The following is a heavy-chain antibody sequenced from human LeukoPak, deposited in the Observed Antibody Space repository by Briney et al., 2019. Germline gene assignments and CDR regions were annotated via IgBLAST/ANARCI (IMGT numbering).Heavy chain of an antibody. J-gene: IGHJ4*02. Sequence: GGSLRLSCAASGFTFSSYAMSWVRQAPGKGLEWVSAISGSGGSTYYADSVKGRFTISRDTSKNTLYLQMNSLRAEDTAVYYCAKEGGYSGYDLTYYFDYWGQETLVTVSS. D-gene: IGHD5-12*01. CDR3: AKEGGYSGYDLTYYFDY. CDR1: GFTFSSYA. CDR2: ISGSGGST. V-gene: IGHV3-23*01.